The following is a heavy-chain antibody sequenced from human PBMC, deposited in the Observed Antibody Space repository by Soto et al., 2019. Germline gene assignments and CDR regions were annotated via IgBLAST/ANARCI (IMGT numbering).Heavy chain of an antibody. CDR1: GGTFSSYT. J-gene: IGHJ6*02. Sequence: SVKVSCKASGGTFSSYTISWVRQAPGQGLEWMGRIIPILGIANYAQKFQGRVTITADKSTSTAYMELSSLRSEDTAVYYCARPLRRDYDGGCMDVWGQGTTVTVSS. D-gene: IGHD3-22*01. V-gene: IGHV1-69*02. CDR3: ARPLRRDYDGGCMDV. CDR2: IIPILGIA.